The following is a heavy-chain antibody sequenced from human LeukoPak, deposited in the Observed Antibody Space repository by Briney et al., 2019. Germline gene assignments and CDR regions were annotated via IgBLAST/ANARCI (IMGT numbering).Heavy chain of an antibody. CDR3: ARVYSSGWPNYYYYYMDV. CDR2: IYYSGST. J-gene: IGHJ6*03. Sequence: PSETLSLTCTVSGGSISSYYWSWIRQPPGKGLEWIGHIYYSGSTNYNPSLKSRVTISVDTSKNQFSLKLSSVTAADTAVHYCARVYSSGWPNYYYYYMDVWGKGTTVTVSS. D-gene: IGHD6-19*01. V-gene: IGHV4-59*01. CDR1: GGSISSYY.